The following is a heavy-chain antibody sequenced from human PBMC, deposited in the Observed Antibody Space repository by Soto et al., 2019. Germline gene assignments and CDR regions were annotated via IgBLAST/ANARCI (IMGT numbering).Heavy chain of an antibody. D-gene: IGHD6-13*01. CDR3: ARPDSSSWAAPFGS. V-gene: IGHV4-39*01. J-gene: IGHJ4*02. Sequence: PWTGSAGSLTPANYHWGRLRQPPGKGLQWIGSSSYTGNTYFNPSLRSRVTISVDTSKNQFSLRLTSVTAADTAVYYCARPDSSSWAAPFGSWGQGTLVTVS. CDR1: AGSLTPANYH. CDR2: SSYTGNT.